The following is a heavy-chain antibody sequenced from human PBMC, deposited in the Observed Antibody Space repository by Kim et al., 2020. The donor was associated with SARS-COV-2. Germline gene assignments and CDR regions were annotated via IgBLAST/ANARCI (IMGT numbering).Heavy chain of an antibody. D-gene: IGHD3-22*01. J-gene: IGHJ4*02. CDR1: GYTFTSYY. CDR2: INPSGGST. Sequence: ASVKVSCKASGYTFTSYYMHWVRQAPGQGLEWMGIINPSGGSTSYAQKFQGRVTMTRDTSTSTVYMELSSLRSEDTAVYYCARVTRYYYDSSGYYYDYWGQGTLVTVSS. V-gene: IGHV1-46*01. CDR3: ARVTRYYYDSSGYYYDY.